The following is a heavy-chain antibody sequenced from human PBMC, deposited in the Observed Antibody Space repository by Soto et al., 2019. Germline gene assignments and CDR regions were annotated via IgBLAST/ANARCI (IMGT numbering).Heavy chain of an antibody. CDR1: GYSISSGSY. CDR2: IYHGGTT. D-gene: IGHD3-22*01. CDR3: AKAHVMVVADSTFDY. V-gene: IGHV4-38-2*02. Sequence: SETLSLTCTVSGYSISSGSYWGWIRQPPGKGPEWIASIYHGGTTFYNPSLKSRVTVSVDKSNNQFSLKLRSVTAADTAVYYCAKAHVMVVADSTFDYWGHGTLVTVSS. J-gene: IGHJ4*01.